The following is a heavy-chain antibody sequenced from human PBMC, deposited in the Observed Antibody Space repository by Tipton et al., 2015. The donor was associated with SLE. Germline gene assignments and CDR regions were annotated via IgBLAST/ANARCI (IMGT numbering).Heavy chain of an antibody. J-gene: IGHJ4*02. CDR3: ARRGDGDWNYVDY. D-gene: IGHD3/OR15-3a*01. Sequence: TLSLTCTVSGGSISSYYWSWIRQPPGKGLEWIGYIYYSGSTNYNPSLKSRVTISVDTSKNQFSLKLSSVTAADTAVYYCARRGDGDWNYVDYWGQGTLVTVSS. CDR2: IYYSGST. CDR1: GGSISSYY. V-gene: IGHV4-59*12.